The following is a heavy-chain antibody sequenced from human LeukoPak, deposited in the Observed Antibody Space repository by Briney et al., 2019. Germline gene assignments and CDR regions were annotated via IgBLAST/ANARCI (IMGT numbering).Heavy chain of an antibody. CDR2: ISGSGGST. CDR3: AKGYCSSTSCYDY. D-gene: IGHD2-2*01. V-gene: IGHV3-23*01. CDR1: GFTFSSYW. Sequence: PGGSLRLSCAASGFTFSSYWMSWVRQAPGKGLEWVSAISGSGGSTYYADSVKGRFTISRDNSKNTLYLQMNSLRAEDTAVYYCAKGYCSSTSCYDYWGQGTLVTVSS. J-gene: IGHJ4*02.